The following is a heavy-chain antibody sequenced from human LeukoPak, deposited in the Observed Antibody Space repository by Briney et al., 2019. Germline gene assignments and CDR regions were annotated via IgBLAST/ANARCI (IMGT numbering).Heavy chain of an antibody. V-gene: IGHV3-23*01. CDR3: ASQAPDYDFLTGVFDH. D-gene: IGHD3-9*01. J-gene: IGHJ4*02. CDR1: GFTFSSYP. Sequence: GGSLRLSCAASGFTFSSYPMSWVRQAPGKGLEWVSVISDSGGSTHYADSVKGRFTISRDNSKNTLYLQMNSLGVEDTAVYYCASQAPDYDFLTGVFDHWGQGTLVTVSS. CDR2: ISDSGGST.